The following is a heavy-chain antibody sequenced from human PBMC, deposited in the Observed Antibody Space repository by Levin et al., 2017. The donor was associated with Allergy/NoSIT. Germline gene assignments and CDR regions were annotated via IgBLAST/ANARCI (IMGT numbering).Heavy chain of an antibody. CDR1: GGSVSGGTYY. CDR3: ARNRIIVSGGKDYYYGMDV. CDR2: INYRGGT. J-gene: IGHJ6*02. D-gene: IGHD5/OR15-5a*01. Sequence: TSETLSLTCTVSGGSVSGGTYYWSWIRQPPGKGLEWIGYINYRGGTNYNPSLKSRVTISVDTSKNEFSLKLTSVTAADTAVYYCARNRIIVSGGKDYYYGMDVWGQGTTVTVSS. V-gene: IGHV4-61*01.